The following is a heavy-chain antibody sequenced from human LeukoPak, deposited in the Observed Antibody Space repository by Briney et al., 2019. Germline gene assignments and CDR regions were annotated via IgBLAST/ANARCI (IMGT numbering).Heavy chain of an antibody. D-gene: IGHD3-3*01. CDR2: INHSGNT. CDR3: ARVAGYYDFWSGYYTGFDY. J-gene: IGHJ4*02. CDR1: GGSFSGYY. V-gene: IGHV4-34*01. Sequence: TSETLSLTCAVYGGSFSGYYWSWIRQPPGKGLEWIGEINHSGNTNYNPSLQSRVTISVDTSKNQFSLKLSSVTAADTAVYYCARVAGYYDFWSGYYTGFDYWGQGTLVTVSS.